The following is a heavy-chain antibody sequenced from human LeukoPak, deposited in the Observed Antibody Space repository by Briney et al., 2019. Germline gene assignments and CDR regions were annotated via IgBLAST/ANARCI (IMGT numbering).Heavy chain of an antibody. CDR2: SRPKTRGYST. CDR1: GFTFSSYG. CDR3: VRGFNSFDM. Sequence: GRSLRLSCAASGFTFSSYGMHWVRQAPGRGLEWVGRSRPKTRGYSTVYAASVEGRFTISRDESQNSIYLQLNSLIIEDTAVYFCVRGFNSFDMWGQGTTVTVSS. J-gene: IGHJ3*02. V-gene: IGHV3-72*01.